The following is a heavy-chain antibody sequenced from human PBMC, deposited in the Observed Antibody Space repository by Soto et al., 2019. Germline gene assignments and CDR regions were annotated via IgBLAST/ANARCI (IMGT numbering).Heavy chain of an antibody. Sequence: ASVKVSCKASGYTFTSYYMHWVRQAPGQGLEWMGIINPSGGSTSYAQKFQGRVTMTRDTSTSTVYMELSSLRSEDTAVYYCAGSPLMGYYYDSSGYYRLDYWGQGTLVTVSS. D-gene: IGHD3-22*01. V-gene: IGHV1-46*01. CDR3: AGSPLMGYYYDSSGYYRLDY. CDR2: INPSGGST. J-gene: IGHJ4*02. CDR1: GYTFTSYY.